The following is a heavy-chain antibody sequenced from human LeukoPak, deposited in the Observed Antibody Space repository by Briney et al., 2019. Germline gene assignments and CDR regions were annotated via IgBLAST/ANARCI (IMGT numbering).Heavy chain of an antibody. CDR2: IYYSGST. J-gene: IGHJ6*03. CDR1: GGSISSYY. CDR3: ARGGSSGWSRGYMDV. V-gene: IGHV4-59*01. Sequence: SETLSLTCTVSGGSISSYYWSRIRQPPGKGLEWIGYIYYSGSTNYNPSLKSRVTISVDTSKNQFSLKLSSVTAADTAVYYCARGGSSGWSRGYMDVWGKGTTVTISS. D-gene: IGHD6-19*01.